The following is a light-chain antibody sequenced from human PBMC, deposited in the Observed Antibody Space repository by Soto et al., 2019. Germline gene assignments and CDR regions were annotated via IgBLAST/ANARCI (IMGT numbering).Light chain of an antibody. Sequence: DIPLTQSPASLAAAVVGRGTITFRASQGISSWLAWYQQKPGKAPNLLIYAASSLHSGVPSRFSGSGSGTDFTLTIGRQEPEVFVTYYYQHANSFPLTFGGGTKVDIK. CDR3: QHANSFPLT. V-gene: IGKV1-12*01. J-gene: IGKJ4*01. CDR2: AAS. CDR1: QGISSW.